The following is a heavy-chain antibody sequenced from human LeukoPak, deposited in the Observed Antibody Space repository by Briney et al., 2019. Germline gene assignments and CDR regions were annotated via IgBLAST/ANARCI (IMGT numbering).Heavy chain of an antibody. CDR1: AGSVSSGGYY. CDR3: ASDSGTHSLDY. Sequence: SETLSLTCTVSAGSVSSGGYYWSWIRQHPGKGLEWIGYIYYSGSTYYNPSLKSRVTISVDTSKNQFSLKLSSVTAADTAVYYCASDSGTHSLDYWGQGTLVTVSS. J-gene: IGHJ4*02. D-gene: IGHD6-25*01. V-gene: IGHV4-31*03. CDR2: IYYSGST.